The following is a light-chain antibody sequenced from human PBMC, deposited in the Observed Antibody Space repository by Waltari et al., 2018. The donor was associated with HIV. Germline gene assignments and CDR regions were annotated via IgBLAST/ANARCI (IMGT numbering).Light chain of an antibody. Sequence: QSVLAQPPSASGTPGQRVTISCPGSTSNIGGNILCWYHQLPGTAPTLLIYINNQRPYGLPDRFSGPTSGTSASLVISALQSEDEADYYCAAWDDSLKGGAFGPGTKVTVL. V-gene: IGLV1-44*01. CDR1: TSNIGGNI. CDR2: INN. CDR3: AAWDDSLKGGA. J-gene: IGLJ1*01.